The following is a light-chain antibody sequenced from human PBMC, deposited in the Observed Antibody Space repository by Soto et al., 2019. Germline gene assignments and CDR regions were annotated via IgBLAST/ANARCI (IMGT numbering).Light chain of an antibody. Sequence: EIVLTQSPGTLSLSPGERATLSCRASQSVSSSYLAWYQQKPGQAPRLLIYGTSSRATGIPDRFSGSGSGTDFTLTITRLEPEDFAVYYCHQYGISPPRTFGQGTKVEI. CDR1: QSVSSSY. CDR2: GTS. CDR3: HQYGISPPRT. V-gene: IGKV3-20*01. J-gene: IGKJ1*01.